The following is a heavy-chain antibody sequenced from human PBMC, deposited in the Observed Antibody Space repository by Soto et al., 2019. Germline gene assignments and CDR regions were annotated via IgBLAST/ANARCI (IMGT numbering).Heavy chain of an antibody. J-gene: IGHJ5*02. CDR3: ARPGDRKSSQAWIDP. V-gene: IGHV1-2*02. CDR1: GYNFRDYY. D-gene: IGHD6-13*01. CDR2: ITPNTGER. Sequence: ASVKVSCKASGYNFRDYYLHWVRQAPGLGLEWMGWITPNTGERDYAQRFQGRITLTTDTSLDTAYMEINGLTLDGTDIYYCARPGDRKSSQAWIDPWGQGALLTVSS.